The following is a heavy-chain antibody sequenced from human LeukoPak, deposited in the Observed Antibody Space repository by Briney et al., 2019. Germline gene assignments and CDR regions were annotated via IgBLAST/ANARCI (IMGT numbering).Heavy chain of an antibody. Sequence: GGSLRLSFAPSGFTFSRHGMHWVRQAPGKGLEWVAIISNDGSRKYYAHSVEGRFTISRDNSKNTLYLQMDSLRAEDTAVYYCARDRAWNYFDYWGQGTLVTVSS. D-gene: IGHD3-3*01. CDR1: GFTFSRHG. CDR3: ARDRAWNYFDY. CDR2: ISNDGSRK. V-gene: IGHV3-30*03. J-gene: IGHJ4*02.